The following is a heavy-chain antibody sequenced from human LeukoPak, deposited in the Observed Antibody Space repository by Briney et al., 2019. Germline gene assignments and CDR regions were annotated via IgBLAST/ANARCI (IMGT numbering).Heavy chain of an antibody. J-gene: IGHJ4*02. D-gene: IGHD3-9*01. V-gene: IGHV3-64*01. CDR3: ARVSGFRYYDILTGYIDY. Sequence: GGPLRLSCAASGFTFSSYAMHWVRQAPAKGLEYVSAISSNGGSTYYANSVKGRFTISRDNSKNTLYLQMGRLRAEDMAVYYCARVSGFRYYDILTGYIDYWGQGTLVTVSS. CDR2: ISSNGGST. CDR1: GFTFSSYA.